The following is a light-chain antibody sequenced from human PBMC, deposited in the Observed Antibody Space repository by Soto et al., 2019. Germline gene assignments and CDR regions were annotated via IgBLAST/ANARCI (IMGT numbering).Light chain of an antibody. V-gene: IGKV3-20*01. CDR3: QQYGSSPWT. CDR2: GAS. J-gene: IGKJ1*01. CDR1: QSVASSY. Sequence: EIVLTQSPGTLSLSPGERATLSCRASQSVASSYLAWYQQRPGQAPRLLIYGASSRATGTPVSFSGSGSGTDFTLTISSLEPEDFAVYYCQQYGSSPWTFGQGTKVDIK.